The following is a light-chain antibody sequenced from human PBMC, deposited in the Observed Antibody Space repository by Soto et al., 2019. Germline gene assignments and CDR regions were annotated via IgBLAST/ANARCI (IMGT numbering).Light chain of an antibody. CDR2: GVS. V-gene: IGKV3-15*01. J-gene: IGKJ2*01. CDR3: QQYNNWQT. Sequence: EIVLTQSPGTLSLSPGERATLSCRASQSVSNNYLAWYQQKPGQAPRLLIYGVSIRAAGIPARFSGSGSGTEFTLTISRLQSEDFAVYSCQQYNNWQTFGQGTKVDIK. CDR1: QSVSNN.